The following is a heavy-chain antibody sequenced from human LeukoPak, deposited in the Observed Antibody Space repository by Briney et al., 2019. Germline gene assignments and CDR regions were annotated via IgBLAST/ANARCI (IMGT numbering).Heavy chain of an antibody. CDR2: IIPIFGTA. J-gene: IGHJ3*02. Sequence: ASVKVSCKASGGTFSSYAISWVRQAPGQGLEWMGGIIPIFGTANYAQKFQGRVTITTDESTSTAYMELSSLRSEDTAVYYCARDGRGDGDNGAYDASDIWGQGTMVTISS. CDR3: ARDGRGDGDNGAYDASDI. D-gene: IGHD4-17*01. V-gene: IGHV1-69*05. CDR1: GGTFSSYA.